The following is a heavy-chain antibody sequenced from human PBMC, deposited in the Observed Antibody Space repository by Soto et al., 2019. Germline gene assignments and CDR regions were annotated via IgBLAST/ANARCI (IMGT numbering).Heavy chain of an antibody. V-gene: IGHV3-33*01. J-gene: IGHJ4*02. CDR2: IWYDGTQK. CDR3: ARAGGTTVTGLWHFDS. Sequence: SCEASGFTFNTYSMHWVRQPPGKGLEWLAAIWYDGTQKYYADSVKGRFIISRDNSKKTLYLEMNSLRAEDTAVYYCARAGGTTVTGLWHFDSWGQGTLVTVS. CDR1: GFTFNTYS. D-gene: IGHD4-17*01.